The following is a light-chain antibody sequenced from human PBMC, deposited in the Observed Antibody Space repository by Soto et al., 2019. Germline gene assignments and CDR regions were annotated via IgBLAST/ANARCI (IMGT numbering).Light chain of an antibody. V-gene: IGLV2-14*01. CDR3: SSYTSRSTVI. J-gene: IGLJ2*01. CDR1: SSDVGAYNY. Sequence: QSALTQPASVSGSPGQSITISCTGTSSDVGAYNYVSWFQQHPGKAPKILIYEVSNRPSGVSHRFSGSKSGNTASLIISGLQAEDEADYYCSSYTSRSTVIFGGGTKVTVL. CDR2: EVS.